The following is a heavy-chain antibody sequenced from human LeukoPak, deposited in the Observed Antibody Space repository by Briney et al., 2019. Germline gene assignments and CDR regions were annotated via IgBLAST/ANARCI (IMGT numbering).Heavy chain of an antibody. V-gene: IGHV4-30-2*01. CDR1: GGSISSGGYS. CDR2: IYHSGST. D-gene: IGHD3-22*01. J-gene: IGHJ4*01. CDR3: ARGDSSGYYRYFDY. Sequence: SETLSLTCAVSGGSISSGGYSWSWIRQPPGKGLEWIGYIYHSGSTYYNPPLKSRVTISVDRSKNQFSLKLSSVTAADTAVYYCARGDSSGYYRYFDYWGQGTLVTVSS.